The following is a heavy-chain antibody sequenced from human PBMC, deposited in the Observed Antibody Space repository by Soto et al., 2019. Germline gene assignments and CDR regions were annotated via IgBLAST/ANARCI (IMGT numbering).Heavy chain of an antibody. D-gene: IGHD5-12*01. CDR3: ARALVGRATTKAGYYFDY. V-gene: IGHV3-66*01. CDR2: IYSGGST. J-gene: IGHJ4*02. CDR1: GFTVSSNY. Sequence: GGSLRLSCAASGFTVSSNYMSWVRQAPGKGLEWVSVIYSGGSTYYADSVKGRFTISRDNSKNTLYLQMNSLRAEDTAVYYCARALVGRATTKAGYYFDYWGQGTLVTVSS.